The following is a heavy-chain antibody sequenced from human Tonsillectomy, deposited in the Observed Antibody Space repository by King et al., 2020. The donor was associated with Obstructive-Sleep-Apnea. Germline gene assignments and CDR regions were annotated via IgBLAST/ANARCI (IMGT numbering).Heavy chain of an antibody. CDR1: GFTFSKFA. Sequence: VQLVESGGGLVQPGGSLRLSCAASGFTFSKFAMSWVRQAPGRGLEWVSAISDSTAGTGSYYADSLKDRFTLSRDNSNNTLYLHMNSLRADDTALYYCAKDMGGGPAANFDYWGQGTLVTVSS. CDR2: ISDSTAGTGS. D-gene: IGHD2-2*01. J-gene: IGHJ4*02. CDR3: AKDMGGGPAANFDY. V-gene: IGHV3-23*04.